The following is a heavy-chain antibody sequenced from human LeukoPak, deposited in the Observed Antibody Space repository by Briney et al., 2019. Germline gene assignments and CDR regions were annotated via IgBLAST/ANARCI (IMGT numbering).Heavy chain of an antibody. CDR2: INSDGSNS. V-gene: IGHV3-74*01. CDR3: ARGGGDHAFDI. D-gene: IGHD3-16*01. CDR1: GFTFSSYW. Sequence: HPGGSLRLSCAASGFTFSSYWMHWVRQVPGKGLVWVSRINSDGSNSIYGDSVKGRFTISRDNAKNTLYLQLSGLRADDTAVYYCARGGGDHAFDIWGQGTMVTVSP. J-gene: IGHJ3*02.